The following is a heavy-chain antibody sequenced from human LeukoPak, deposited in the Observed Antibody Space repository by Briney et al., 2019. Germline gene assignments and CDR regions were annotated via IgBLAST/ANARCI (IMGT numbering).Heavy chain of an antibody. CDR3: ARETDIVVVPAAARYYYYYYMDV. V-gene: IGHV3-48*01. J-gene: IGHJ6*03. D-gene: IGHD2-2*01. CDR2: ISSSSSTI. CDR1: GFTFSSYS. Sequence: GGSLRLSCAASGFTFSSYSMNWVRRAPGKGLEWVSYISSSSSTIYYADSVKGRFTISRDNAKNSLYLQMNSLRAEDTAVYYCARETDIVVVPAAARYYYYYYMDVWGKGTTVTVSS.